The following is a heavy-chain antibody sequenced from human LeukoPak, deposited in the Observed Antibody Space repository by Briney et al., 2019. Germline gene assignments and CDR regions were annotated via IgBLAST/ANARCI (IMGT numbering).Heavy chain of an antibody. J-gene: IGHJ5*02. V-gene: IGHV3-9*03. CDR3: AKGAGYDFWSGSLDP. CDR1: GFTFDDYA. D-gene: IGHD3-3*01. CDR2: NSWNSGSI. Sequence: SGRSLRLSCAASGFTFDDYAMHWVRQAPEKSLEWVSGNSWNSGSIGDEDSVKGRFTISRDNVKNYLYLQMNSVRAEDMALYYCAKGAGYDFWSGSLDPWGQGTLVTVSS.